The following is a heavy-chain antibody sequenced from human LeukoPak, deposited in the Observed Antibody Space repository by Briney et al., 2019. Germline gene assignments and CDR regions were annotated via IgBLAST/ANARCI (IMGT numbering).Heavy chain of an antibody. CDR2: ISGSGGTT. CDR3: AKWAPYCSSTSCYIAY. J-gene: IGHJ4*02. Sequence: TGRSLRLSCAASGFSFSTYAMTWVRQAPGKGLEWVSGISGSGGTTYYADSVRGRFTVSRDNSKNTLYLQMNSLRAEDTAVYYCAKWAPYCSSTSCYIAYWGQGTLVTVSS. V-gene: IGHV3-23*01. CDR1: GFSFSTYA. D-gene: IGHD2-2*02.